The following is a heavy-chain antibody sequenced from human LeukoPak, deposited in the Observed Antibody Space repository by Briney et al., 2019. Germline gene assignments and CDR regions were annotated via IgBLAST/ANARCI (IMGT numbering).Heavy chain of an antibody. CDR1: GFTFDSYG. CDR2: ISYDGNNK. D-gene: IGHD2-21*01. CDR3: AKDFRIGYSAHFDY. Sequence: GGSLRLSCAASGFTFDSYGMHWVRQAPGKGLEWVAVISYDGNNKYYANSVKGRFTISRDNSKSTLYLQMDSLRGEDTAVYYCAKDFRIGYSAHFDYWGQGALVTVSS. V-gene: IGHV3-30*18. J-gene: IGHJ4*02.